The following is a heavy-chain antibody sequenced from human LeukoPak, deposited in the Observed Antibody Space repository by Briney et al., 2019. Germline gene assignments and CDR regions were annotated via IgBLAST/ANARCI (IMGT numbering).Heavy chain of an antibody. CDR3: ARAEYRVSSPFDY. CDR2: IYYSGST. J-gene: IGHJ4*02. D-gene: IGHD6-6*01. Sequence: SQTLSLTCTVSGGSISSGGYYWSWIRQHPGKGLEWIGYIYYSGSTYYNPSLKSRVTISVDTSKNQFSLKLSSVTAADTAVYYCARAEYRVSSPFDYWGQGTLVTVSS. CDR1: GGSISSGGYY. V-gene: IGHV4-31*03.